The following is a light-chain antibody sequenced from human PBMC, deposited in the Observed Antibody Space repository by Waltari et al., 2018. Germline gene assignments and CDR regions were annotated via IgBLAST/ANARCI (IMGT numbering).Light chain of an antibody. CDR1: TRDVGRYNY. CDR2: EVT. CDR3: SSYTSIKTPYVV. V-gene: IGLV2-14*01. Sequence: QSALTQPASVSGSPGQSITISCTGTTRDVGRYNYVSWYQCHPGKAPELIIYEVTNRSSGVSARFAGAKSGNTASRSISGLQPEDEADYYCSSYTSIKTPYVVFGGGTKVTVL. J-gene: IGLJ2*01.